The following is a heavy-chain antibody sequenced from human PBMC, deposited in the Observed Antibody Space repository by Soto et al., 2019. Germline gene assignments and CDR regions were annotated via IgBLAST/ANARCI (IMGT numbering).Heavy chain of an antibody. J-gene: IGHJ4*02. Sequence: SLKISCAASGFTVDDYAMHWVRQAPGKGLEWVSGISWNSETIDYADSVKGRFTISRDNAKSSLFLQMNSLRPDDTALYYCAKDRKWGGMTTIHYFDSWGQGTLVTVSS. CDR2: ISWNSETI. CDR3: AKDRKWGGMTTIHYFDS. V-gene: IGHV3-9*01. CDR1: GFTVDDYA. D-gene: IGHD4-17*01.